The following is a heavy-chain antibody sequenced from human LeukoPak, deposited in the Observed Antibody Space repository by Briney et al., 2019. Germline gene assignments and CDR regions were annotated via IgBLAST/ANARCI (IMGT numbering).Heavy chain of an antibody. CDR1: GGSISTYY. V-gene: IGHV4-59*08. D-gene: IGHD3-3*01. CDR3: ATHRYSEWSRAFDI. Sequence: SETLSPTCTVSGGSISTYYWSWIRQPPGKGLEWIGYIYYSGSTKYNPSLKSRVTISVDTSKNQFSLKLSPVTAADTAVYYCATHRYSEWSRAFDIWGQGTMVTVSS. J-gene: IGHJ3*02. CDR2: IYYSGST.